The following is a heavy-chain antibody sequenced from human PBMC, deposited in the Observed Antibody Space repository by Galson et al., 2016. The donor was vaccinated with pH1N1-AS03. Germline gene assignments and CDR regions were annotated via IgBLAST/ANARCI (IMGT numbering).Heavy chain of an antibody. CDR3: ARVSSLGYGVGASCQYWYFDL. Sequence: SLRLSCAASGFMFSDFWMTWVRHAPGKGLEWVANIDKDGSEKYYVDSVKGRFTISRDCAKNSLYLEMDSLRVEDTAVYYCARVSSLGYGVGASCQYWYFDLWGRGTLVTVSS. CDR2: IDKDGSEK. CDR1: GFMFSDFW. J-gene: IGHJ2*01. D-gene: IGHD2-15*01. V-gene: IGHV3-7*01.